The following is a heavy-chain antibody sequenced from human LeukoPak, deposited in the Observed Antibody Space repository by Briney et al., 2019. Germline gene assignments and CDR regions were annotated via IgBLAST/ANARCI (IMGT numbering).Heavy chain of an antibody. D-gene: IGHD3-3*01. J-gene: IGHJ6*02. CDR3: AREGLHTIFGMDV. CDR2: IIPILGIA. CDR1: GGTFSSYA. V-gene: IGHV1-69*04. Sequence: ASVKVSCEASGGTFSSYAISWVRQAPGQGLEWMGRIIPILGIANYAQKFQGRVTITADKSTSTAYMELSSLRSEDTAVYYCAREGLHTIFGMDVWGQGTTVTVSS.